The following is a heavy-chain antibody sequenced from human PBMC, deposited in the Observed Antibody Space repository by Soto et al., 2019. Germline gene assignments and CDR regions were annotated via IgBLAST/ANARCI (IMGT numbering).Heavy chain of an antibody. CDR1: GFTFSDYS. CDR3: ARQAARNYIDS. Sequence: VGSLRLSCVASGFTFSDYSMSWIRQAPGKGLEWLAFIDSRGSTLSYEDSVRGRFTISRDNAENSVYLQMDSLRADDTAVYYCARQAARNYIDSWGQGNSVTVSS. D-gene: IGHD6-6*01. CDR2: IDSRGSTL. V-gene: IGHV3-11*01. J-gene: IGHJ4*02.